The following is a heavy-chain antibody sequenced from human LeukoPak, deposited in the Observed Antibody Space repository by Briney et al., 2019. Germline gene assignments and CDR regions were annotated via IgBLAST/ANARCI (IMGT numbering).Heavy chain of an antibody. Sequence: PGGSLRLSCAASGFTFSSYAMSWVRQAPGKGLEWVSAISGSGGSTYYADSVKGRFTISRDNSKTTLYLQMNSLRAEDTAVYYCAKKREIAVAADFDYWGQGTLVTVSS. CDR2: ISGSGGST. D-gene: IGHD6-19*01. CDR1: GFTFSSYA. CDR3: AKKREIAVAADFDY. V-gene: IGHV3-23*01. J-gene: IGHJ4*02.